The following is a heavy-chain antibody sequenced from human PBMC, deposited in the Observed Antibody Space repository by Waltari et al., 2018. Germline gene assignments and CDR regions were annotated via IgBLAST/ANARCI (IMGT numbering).Heavy chain of an antibody. D-gene: IGHD1-26*01. CDR3: ARGDSGSYGLGY. CDR2: TIPIFGTA. J-gene: IGHJ4*02. CDR1: GGTFSSYA. Sequence: QVQLVQSGAEVKKPGSSVKVSCKASGGTFSSYAISWVRQAPGQGLEWMGGTIPIFGTANYAQKFQGRVTMTTDESTSTAYMERSSLRSEDTAVYYCARGDSGSYGLGYWGQGTLVTVSS. V-gene: IGHV1-69*05.